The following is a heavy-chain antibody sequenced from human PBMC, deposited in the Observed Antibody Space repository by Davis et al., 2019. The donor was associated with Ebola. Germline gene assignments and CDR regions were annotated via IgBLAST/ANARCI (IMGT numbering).Heavy chain of an antibody. J-gene: IGHJ3*02. CDR2: ISGSGART. V-gene: IGHV3-23*01. D-gene: IGHD3-3*01. CDR1: GFTFSAYA. Sequence: GESLKISCATSGFTFSAYAMSWVRQAPGKGLEWVSAISGSGARTYYVDSVKGRFTISRDFSKNTLYLQMNSLRAEDTAVYYCPTRDFWSGYDAFDIWGQGTMVTVSS. CDR3: PTRDFWSGYDAFDI.